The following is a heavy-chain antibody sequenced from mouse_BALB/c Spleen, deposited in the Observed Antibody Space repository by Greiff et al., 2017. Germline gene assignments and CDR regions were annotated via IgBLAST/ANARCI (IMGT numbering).Heavy chain of an antibody. CDR3: ASSLWYPYYFDY. Sequence: EVKLMESGGGLVKPGGSLKLSCAASGFAFSSYDMSWVRQTPEKRLEWVAYISSGGGSTYYPDTVKGRFTISRDNAKNTLYLQMSSLKSEDTAMYYCASSLWYPYYFDYWGQGTTLTVSS. CDR2: ISSGGGST. J-gene: IGHJ2*01. V-gene: IGHV5-12-1*01. D-gene: IGHD2-1*01. CDR1: GFAFSSYD.